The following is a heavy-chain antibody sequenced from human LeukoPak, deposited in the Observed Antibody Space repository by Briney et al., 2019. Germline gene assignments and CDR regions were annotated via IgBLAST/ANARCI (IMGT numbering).Heavy chain of an antibody. Sequence: GGSLRLSCAASGFTFSGSAIHWVRQSSGKGLEWIGRIGGRPNSYATAYAESVKGRFAISRDDSKNTAYLQMDSLKTEDTAVYYCTRLSGDTSTSYYFYGLDVWGQGTTVTVSS. CDR2: IGGRPNSYAT. V-gene: IGHV3-73*01. J-gene: IGHJ6*02. CDR1: GFTFSGSA. D-gene: IGHD6-13*01. CDR3: TRLSGDTSTSYYFYGLDV.